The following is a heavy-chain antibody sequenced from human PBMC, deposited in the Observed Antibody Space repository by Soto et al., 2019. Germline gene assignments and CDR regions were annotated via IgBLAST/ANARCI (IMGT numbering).Heavy chain of an antibody. D-gene: IGHD6-13*01. CDR3: ARDRIYLLAGTRAFDI. CDR1: GGSISSYY. J-gene: IGHJ3*02. Sequence: SETLSRTCTVSGGSISSYYWSWIRQPPGKGLEWIAYIYYSGSTNYNPSLKSRVTISVDTSKNQFSLKLSSVTAADTAVYYRARDRIYLLAGTRAFDIWGQGTMVT. V-gene: IGHV4-59*01. CDR2: IYYSGST.